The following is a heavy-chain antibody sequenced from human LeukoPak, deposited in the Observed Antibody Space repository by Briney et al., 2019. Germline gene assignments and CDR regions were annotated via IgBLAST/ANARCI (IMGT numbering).Heavy chain of an antibody. CDR2: ISSSSSTI. J-gene: IGHJ5*02. Sequence: GGSLRLSCAASGFTFSSYSMNWVRQAPGKGLEWVSYISSSSSTIYYADSVKGRFTISRDNSKNTLYVQMNSLRPEDTAVYYCARDRVTVTTRPHNWFDPWGQGTLVTVSS. D-gene: IGHD4-17*01. CDR1: GFTFSSYS. V-gene: IGHV3-48*01. CDR3: ARDRVTVTTRPHNWFDP.